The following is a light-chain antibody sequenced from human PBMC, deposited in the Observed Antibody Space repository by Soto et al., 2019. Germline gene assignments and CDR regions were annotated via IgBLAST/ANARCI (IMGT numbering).Light chain of an antibody. V-gene: IGKV3-20*01. CDR1: QSVSSSY. CDR2: GAS. CDR3: QQYGSSPYT. J-gene: IGKJ2*01. Sequence: EIVLTQSPGTLSLSPGERATLSCRASQSVSSSYLAWYQQKPGQAPRLLIYGASSRATGLPDRFSGSGSGTDFTLPISRLEPEDFAEYYCQQYGSSPYTFGQGTKLEIK.